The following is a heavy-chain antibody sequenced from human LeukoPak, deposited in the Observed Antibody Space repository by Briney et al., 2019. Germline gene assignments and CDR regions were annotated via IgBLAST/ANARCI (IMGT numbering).Heavy chain of an antibody. CDR1: GYTFTGYY. CDR2: INPNSGGT. D-gene: IGHD1-26*01. V-gene: IGHV1-2*02. Sequence: AAVKVSCKSSGYTFTGYYMHWVRQAPGQGIEWMGWINPNSGGTNYAQKFQGRVTMTRDTSISTAYMELSRLRSDDTAVYYCARVGGSYYYYYMDVWGKGTTVTVSS. J-gene: IGHJ6*03. CDR3: ARVGGSYYYYYMDV.